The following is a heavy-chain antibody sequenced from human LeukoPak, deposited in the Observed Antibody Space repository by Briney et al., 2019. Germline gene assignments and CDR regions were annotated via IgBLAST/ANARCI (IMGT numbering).Heavy chain of an antibody. V-gene: IGHV3-9*01. Sequence: PGGSLRLSCEASGFTFDDYAMHWVRQAPGKGLEWVSGISWNSGSIGYADSVKGRFTISRDNAKNSLYLQMNSLRAEDTALYYCAKGTWIQLWAYFDYWGQGTLVTVSS. CDR2: ISWNSGSI. D-gene: IGHD5-18*01. J-gene: IGHJ4*02. CDR1: GFTFDDYA. CDR3: AKGTWIQLWAYFDY.